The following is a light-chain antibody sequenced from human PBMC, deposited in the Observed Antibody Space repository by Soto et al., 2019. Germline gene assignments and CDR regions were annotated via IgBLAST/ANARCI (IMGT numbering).Light chain of an antibody. CDR3: QHYDSLPIT. Sequence: EIVLTQSPGTLSLSPGERATLSCRASQSVSSSYLAWYQQKPGQPPRLLIYGASSRATGIPDRFSGSGSGTDFTLSISRLEPGDFAVFYCQHYDSLPITFGQGTRLETK. V-gene: IGKV3-20*01. J-gene: IGKJ5*01. CDR2: GAS. CDR1: QSVSSSY.